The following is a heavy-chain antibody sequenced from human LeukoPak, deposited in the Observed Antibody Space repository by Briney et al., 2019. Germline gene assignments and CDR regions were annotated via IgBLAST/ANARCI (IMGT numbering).Heavy chain of an antibody. Sequence: GASVKVSCKASGYTFTGYYMHWVRQAPGQGLEWMGWINPNSGGTNYAQKFQGRVTMTRDTSISTAYMELSRLRSDDAAVYYCARDQQQWLVWIDYWGQGTLVTVSS. CDR3: ARDQQQWLVWIDY. J-gene: IGHJ4*02. V-gene: IGHV1-2*02. CDR2: INPNSGGT. CDR1: GYTFTGYY. D-gene: IGHD6-19*01.